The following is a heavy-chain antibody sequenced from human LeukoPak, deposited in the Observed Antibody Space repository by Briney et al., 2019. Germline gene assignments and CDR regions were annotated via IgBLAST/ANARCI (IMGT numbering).Heavy chain of an antibody. Sequence: SETLSLTCSVSGGSISSSSYYWGWIRQPPGKGLEWIGSIYYSGSTYYNPSLKSRVTISVDRSKNQFSLKLSSVTAADTAVYYCAISVVPAAYFDYWGQGTLVTVSS. V-gene: IGHV4-39*07. CDR3: AISVVPAAYFDY. D-gene: IGHD2-2*01. J-gene: IGHJ4*02. CDR1: GGSISSSSYY. CDR2: IYYSGST.